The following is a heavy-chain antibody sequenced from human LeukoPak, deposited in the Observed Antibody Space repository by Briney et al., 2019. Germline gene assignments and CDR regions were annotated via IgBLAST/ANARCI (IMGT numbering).Heavy chain of an antibody. CDR1: GGSISSYY. J-gene: IGHJ4*02. Sequence: SETLSLTCTVSGGSISSYYWSWIRQPAGKGLEWIGYIYYSGSTNYNPSLKSRVTISVDTSKNQFSLKLSSVTAADTAVYYCASSGATWSALDYWGQGTPVTVSS. CDR3: ASSGATWSALDY. V-gene: IGHV4-59*08. D-gene: IGHD1-26*01. CDR2: IYYSGST.